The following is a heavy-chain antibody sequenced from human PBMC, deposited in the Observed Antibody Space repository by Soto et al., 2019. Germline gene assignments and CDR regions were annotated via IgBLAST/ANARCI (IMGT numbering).Heavy chain of an antibody. Sequence: EVQLLESGGGLVQPGGSLRLSCAASGFTFSNYAMTWVRQAPGKGLEWVSGISGSGSSIYYADSVKGRFTISRDNSKNKLYLQMKSLRAQDTAVYYCAKGGDSSSWKNWFDPWGQGTLVTVSS. V-gene: IGHV3-23*01. CDR1: GFTFSNYA. J-gene: IGHJ5*02. CDR2: ISGSGSSI. CDR3: AKGGDSSSWKNWFDP. D-gene: IGHD6-13*01.